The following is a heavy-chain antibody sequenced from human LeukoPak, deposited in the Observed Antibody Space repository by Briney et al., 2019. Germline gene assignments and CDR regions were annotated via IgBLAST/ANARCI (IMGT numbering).Heavy chain of an antibody. CDR1: GGSFSGYY. Sequence: SETLSLTCAVYGGSFSGYYWSWIRQPPGKGLEWIGEINHSGSTNYNPSLKSRVTISVYTSKNQFSLKLSSVTAADPAVYYCALYSYGPNYFDYWGQGTLVTVSS. CDR2: INHSGST. J-gene: IGHJ4*02. D-gene: IGHD5-18*01. V-gene: IGHV4-34*01. CDR3: ALYSYGPNYFDY.